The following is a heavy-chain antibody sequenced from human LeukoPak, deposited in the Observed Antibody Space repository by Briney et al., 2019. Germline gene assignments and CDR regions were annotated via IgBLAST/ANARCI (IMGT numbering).Heavy chain of an antibody. Sequence: SQTLSLTCTVSGGSISSGGYYWSWIRQPPGKGLEWIGYIYHSGSTYYNPSLKSRVTISVDRSKNQFSLKLSSVTAADTAVYYCARDVTMVRGVIYGMDVWGQGTTVTVSS. D-gene: IGHD3-10*01. CDR1: GGSISSGGYY. V-gene: IGHV4-30-2*01. CDR3: ARDVTMVRGVIYGMDV. CDR2: IYHSGST. J-gene: IGHJ6*02.